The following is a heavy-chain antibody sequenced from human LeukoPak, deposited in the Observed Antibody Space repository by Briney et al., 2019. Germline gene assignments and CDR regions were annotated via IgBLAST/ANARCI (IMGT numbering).Heavy chain of an antibody. V-gene: IGHV4-59*01. Sequence: SETLSLTCTVSGGSISSYYWSWIRQPPGKGLEWIGYIYYSGSTNYNPSLKSRVTISVDTSKNQFSLKLSSVTAADTAVYYCARGRYCSSTSCYGQYYFDYWGQGTLVTVSS. J-gene: IGHJ4*02. CDR1: GGSISSYY. CDR2: IYYSGST. CDR3: ARGRYCSSTSCYGQYYFDY. D-gene: IGHD2-2*01.